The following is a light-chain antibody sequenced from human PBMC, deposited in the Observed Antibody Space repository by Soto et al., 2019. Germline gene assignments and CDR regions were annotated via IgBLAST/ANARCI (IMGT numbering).Light chain of an antibody. CDR1: QSVLYSSNNNNY. CDR3: QQYYSSPLT. CDR2: WAS. V-gene: IGKV4-1*01. J-gene: IGKJ4*01. Sequence: DIVMTQSPDSLAVALGERATINCKSSQSVLYSSNNNNYLAWYQQKPGQPPKLLIYWASTRESGVPDRFTGSGSGTDFTLTISSLQAADVAVYYCQQYYSSPLTFGGGTKVEIK.